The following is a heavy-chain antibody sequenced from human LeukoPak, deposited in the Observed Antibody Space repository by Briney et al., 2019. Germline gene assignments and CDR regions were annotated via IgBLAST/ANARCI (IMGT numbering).Heavy chain of an antibody. Sequence: ASVKVSCKASGYTFTSYGISWVRQAPGQGLEWMGWISGDNGDTNYAQKLQGRVTMTTDTYTNTAYMELRSLRSDDTAVYYCAGSLGYCTSNVCYLKYWGQGTLVTVSS. CDR2: ISGDNGDT. CDR3: AGSLGYCTSNVCYLKY. D-gene: IGHD2-8*01. V-gene: IGHV1-18*01. J-gene: IGHJ4*02. CDR1: GYTFTSYG.